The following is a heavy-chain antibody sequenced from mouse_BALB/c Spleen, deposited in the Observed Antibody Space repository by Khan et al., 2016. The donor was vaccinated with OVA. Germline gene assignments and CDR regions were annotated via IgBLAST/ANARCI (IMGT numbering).Heavy chain of an antibody. Sequence: EVQLQESGPGLVKPSQSLSLTCTVTGYSITSDYAWNWIRQFPGNKLEWMGYISSSGSTNYNPDLKSRISITRDTAKNQFFLQLNTVTTEYTATYYCARDGSRYNYAMDYWGQGTSVTVSS. CDR1: GYSITSDYA. V-gene: IGHV3-2*02. CDR3: ARDGSRYNYAMDY. D-gene: IGHD2-3*01. CDR2: ISSSGST. J-gene: IGHJ4*01.